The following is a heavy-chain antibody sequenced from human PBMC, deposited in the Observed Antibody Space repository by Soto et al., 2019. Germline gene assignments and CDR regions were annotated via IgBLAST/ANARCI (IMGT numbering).Heavy chain of an antibody. V-gene: IGHV1-18*01. CDR1: GYTFTSYG. J-gene: IGHJ4*02. CDR2: VNAYNGNT. CDR3: XXXXXXXXXXFDX. Sequence: QVQLVQSGAEVKKPGASVKVSCKASGYTFTSYGISWVRQAPGQGLEWMGWVNAYNGNTNYAQKFQGRVTMTTDTSXSXAYXXXXXXXXXXXXXXXXXXXXXXXXXXFDXWGQGTLVTVSS.